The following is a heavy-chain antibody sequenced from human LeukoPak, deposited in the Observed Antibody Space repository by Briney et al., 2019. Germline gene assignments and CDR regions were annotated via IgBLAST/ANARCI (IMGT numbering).Heavy chain of an antibody. CDR1: GYTFTSYY. Sequence: ASVKVSCKASGYTFTSYYMHWVRQSPGQGLEWMGIINPSGGSASYAQKFQGRVTMTRDTSTSTVYMELSSLRSEDTAVYYCARSFYYAKDAFDIWGQGTMVTVSS. J-gene: IGHJ3*02. CDR3: ARSFYYAKDAFDI. V-gene: IGHV1-46*01. D-gene: IGHD2-2*01. CDR2: INPSGGSA.